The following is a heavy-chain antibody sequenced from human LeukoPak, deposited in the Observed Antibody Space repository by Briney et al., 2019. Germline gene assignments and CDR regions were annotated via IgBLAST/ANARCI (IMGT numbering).Heavy chain of an antibody. Sequence: GAPVNLSCKPSGYPFSGYYIHRLRQAPGHRLECMRCINPNTGGTNYPQKFKARVTMTTDTSINTAYMELSSRRSDDTALYYCARVKNLDYWGQGTLVTVSS. CDR3: ARVKNLDY. J-gene: IGHJ4*02. D-gene: IGHD2/OR15-2a*01. CDR1: GYPFSGYY. V-gene: IGHV1-2*02. CDR2: INPNTGGT.